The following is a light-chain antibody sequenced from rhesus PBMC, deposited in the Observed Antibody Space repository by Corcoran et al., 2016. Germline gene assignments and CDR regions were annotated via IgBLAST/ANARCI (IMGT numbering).Light chain of an antibody. V-gene: IGKV1S12*01. CDR1: QNIYSD. CDR3: QRYFANPPLT. CDR2: AAS. J-gene: IGKJ4*01. Sequence: DIQMTQSPSALSASVGDRVTISCRASQNIYSDLAWYQQKPGQAPKLLIYAASSLQTGIPSRFSGSGSGTVFTLTISSLQPEDSATYYCQRYFANPPLTFGGGTKVELK.